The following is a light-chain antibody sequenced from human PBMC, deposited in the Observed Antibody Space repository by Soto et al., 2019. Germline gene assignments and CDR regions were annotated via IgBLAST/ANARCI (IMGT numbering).Light chain of an antibody. CDR3: QQYGSSPWT. V-gene: IGKV3-20*01. Sequence: EIVLTQSPGTLSLSPGERATLSCRASQSVSSSYLAWYQQKPCQAPRPLLYGASSRAIGIPDRVSGSGSWTDFTLTISCLEPEDFGGYYCQQYGSSPWTFGQGTKVEIE. CDR2: GAS. CDR1: QSVSSSY. J-gene: IGKJ1*01.